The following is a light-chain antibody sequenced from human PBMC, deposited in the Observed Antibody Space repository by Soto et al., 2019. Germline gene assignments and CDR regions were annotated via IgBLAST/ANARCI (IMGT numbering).Light chain of an antibody. V-gene: IGKV3-15*01. CDR1: QSISSS. CDR2: GAY. Sequence: EIVMTQSPATFSVSPGESATLSCSSSQSISSSKLAWYQQNPGQANRLIMYGAYNRATGIPARFSGSGSGTEFTLTIRSMQSEDFAVYYCQKYDYWHRTVGNGHKVAIK. J-gene: IGKJ1*01. CDR3: QKYDYWHRT.